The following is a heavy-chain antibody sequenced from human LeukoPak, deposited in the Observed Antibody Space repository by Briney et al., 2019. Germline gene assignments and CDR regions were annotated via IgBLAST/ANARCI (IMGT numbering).Heavy chain of an antibody. Sequence: HPGGSLRLSCAASGFSVSNYYMSWVRQPPGKGLEWVSVMYTGGGRYYGDSVKGRFTISRDNSKNTVFLQMNSLRVEDTALYYCTRGQSYCGADCYSDWGQGTLVTVSS. CDR1: GFSVSNYY. D-gene: IGHD2-21*02. CDR2: MYTGGGR. V-gene: IGHV3-66*01. CDR3: TRGQSYCGADCYSD. J-gene: IGHJ4*02.